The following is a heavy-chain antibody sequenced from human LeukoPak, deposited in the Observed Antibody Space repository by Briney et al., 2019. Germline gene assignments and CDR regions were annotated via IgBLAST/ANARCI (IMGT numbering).Heavy chain of an antibody. CDR2: IYYSGST. Sequence: SETLSLTCTVSGAPISGSGYYWGWIRQPPGKGLEWIGNIYYSGSTNYNPSLKSRVTISVDTSKNQFSLKLSSVTAADTAVYYCASESPDSEGDGDLRASLPVDVWGKGTTVTISS. J-gene: IGHJ6*04. CDR1: GAPISGSGYY. CDR3: ASESPDSEGDGDLRASLPVDV. D-gene: IGHD4-17*01. V-gene: IGHV4-39*07.